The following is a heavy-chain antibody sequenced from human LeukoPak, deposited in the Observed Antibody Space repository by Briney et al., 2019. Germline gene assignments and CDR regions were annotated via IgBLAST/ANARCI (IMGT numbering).Heavy chain of an antibody. CDR2: IYTSGST. Sequence: PSETLSLTCTVSGGSISSYYWSWIRQPAGKGLEWIGRIYTSGSTNYNPSLKSRVTVSVDTSKNQFSLKLSSVTAADTAVYYCARGLPYSSGWYHRDNWFDPWGQGTLVTVSS. J-gene: IGHJ5*02. CDR1: GGSISSYY. D-gene: IGHD6-19*01. CDR3: ARGLPYSSGWYHRDNWFDP. V-gene: IGHV4-4*07.